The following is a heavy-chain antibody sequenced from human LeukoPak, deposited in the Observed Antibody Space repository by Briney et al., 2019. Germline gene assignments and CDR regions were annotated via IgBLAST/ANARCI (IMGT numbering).Heavy chain of an antibody. J-gene: IGHJ3*02. CDR2: FDPEDGET. CDR3: ATPQGDYGDYVYAFDI. V-gene: IGHV1-24*01. Sequence: ASVKVSCKVSGYTLTELSMHWVRQAPGKGLEWMGGFDPEDGETIYAQKFQGRVTMTEDTSTDTAYMELSSLRSEDTAVYYCATPQGDYGDYVYAFDIWGQGTMVTASS. D-gene: IGHD4-17*01. CDR1: GYTLTELS.